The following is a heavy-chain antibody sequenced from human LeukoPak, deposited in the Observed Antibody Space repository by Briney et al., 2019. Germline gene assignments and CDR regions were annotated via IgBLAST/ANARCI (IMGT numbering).Heavy chain of an antibody. Sequence: GGSLRLSCAASGFTFSNYWMHWVRQAPGKGLVWVSRINSDESSTSYADSVKGRFTISRDNAMDTPYLQMNSLRAEDTAMYYCAGGPSRWYYDSSGYPDYWGQGTLVTVSS. CDR2: INSDESST. CDR1: GFTFSNYW. J-gene: IGHJ4*02. CDR3: AGGPSRWYYDSSGYPDY. D-gene: IGHD3-22*01. V-gene: IGHV3-74*01.